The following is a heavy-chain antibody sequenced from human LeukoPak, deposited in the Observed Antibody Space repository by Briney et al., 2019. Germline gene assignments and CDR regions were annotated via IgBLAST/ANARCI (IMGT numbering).Heavy chain of an antibody. V-gene: IGHV4-59*01. J-gene: IGHJ4*02. D-gene: IGHD6-19*01. CDR2: IYYSGST. CDR3: ARESFGSSGMDY. CDR1: GGSISSYY. Sequence: SETLSLTCTVSGGSISSYYWSWLRQPPGKGLEWIGYIYYSGSTNYNPSLKSRVTISVDTSKNQFSLKLSSVTAADTAVYYCARESFGSSGMDYWGQGTLVTVSA.